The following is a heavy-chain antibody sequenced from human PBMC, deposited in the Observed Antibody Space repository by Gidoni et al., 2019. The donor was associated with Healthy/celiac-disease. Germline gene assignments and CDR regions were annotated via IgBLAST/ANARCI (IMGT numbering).Heavy chain of an antibody. CDR3: TRDPDDPYYYDSSGYYGDY. D-gene: IGHD3-22*01. CDR2: IRSKAYGGTT. Sequence: EVQLVESGGGVVKPGRSRRLSGTAYGFTVGDDAMSWVRQAPGKGLEWVGFIRSKAYGGTTEYAASVKGRFTISRDDSKSIAYLQMNSLKTEDTAVYYCTRDPDDPYYYDSSGYYGDYWGQGTLVTVSS. J-gene: IGHJ4*02. CDR1: GFTVGDDA. V-gene: IGHV3-49*04.